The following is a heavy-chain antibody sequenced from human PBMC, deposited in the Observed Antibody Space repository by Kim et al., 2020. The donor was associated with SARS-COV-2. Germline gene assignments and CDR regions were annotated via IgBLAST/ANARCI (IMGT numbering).Heavy chain of an antibody. V-gene: IGHV3-23*01. CDR1: GFTFSSYA. D-gene: IGHD1-26*01. CDR3: AKADRSAVGDHFDY. CDR2: ISSSGGST. Sequence: GGSLRLSCAASGFTFSSYAMSWVRRAPGKGLEWVSAISSSGGSTYYADSVKGRFTISRDNSKNTLYLQMNSLRAEDTAVYYCAKADRSAVGDHFDYWGQGTMVTVSS. J-gene: IGHJ4*02.